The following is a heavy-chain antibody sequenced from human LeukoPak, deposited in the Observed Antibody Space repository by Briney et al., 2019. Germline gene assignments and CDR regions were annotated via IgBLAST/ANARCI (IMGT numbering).Heavy chain of an antibody. CDR3: ARIDYGDYVAY. D-gene: IGHD4-17*01. Sequence: PSETLSLTCTVSGGSISSGDYYWSWIRQPPGKGLEWIGEINHSGSTNYNPSLKSRVTISVDTSKNQFSLKLSSVTAADTAVYYCARIDYGDYVAYWGQGTLVTVSS. CDR2: INHSGST. CDR1: GGSISSGDYY. J-gene: IGHJ4*02. V-gene: IGHV4-39*07.